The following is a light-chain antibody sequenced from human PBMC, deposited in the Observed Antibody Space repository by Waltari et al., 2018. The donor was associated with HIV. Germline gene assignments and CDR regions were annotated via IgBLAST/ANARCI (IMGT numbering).Light chain of an antibody. J-gene: IGLJ2*01. CDR3: EAWDDSLNGVV. Sequence: QSVLTHPTSASGTPGQRVSISCSGCSSNLGTNSVNWYHQFPGTDPKLLIYTDKQRPSGGHKRFSAAQAGTSAARARSRLQSEDEADDYCEAWDDSLNGVVFGGGSKLTVL. V-gene: IGLV1-44*01. CDR2: TDK. CDR1: SSNLGTNS.